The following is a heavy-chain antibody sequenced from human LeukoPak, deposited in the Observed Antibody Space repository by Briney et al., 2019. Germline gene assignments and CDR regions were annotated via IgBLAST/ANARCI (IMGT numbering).Heavy chain of an antibody. CDR1: GGSFSGYY. D-gene: IGHD1-14*01. J-gene: IGHJ4*02. V-gene: IGHV4-34*01. CDR2: INHSGST. CDR3: ARVVGEPYYFDY. Sequence: PSETLSLTCAVYGGSFSGYYWSWIRQPPGKGLEWIGEINHSGSTNYNPSLKSRVTISVDTSKNQFSLKLSSVTAADTAVYYCARVVGEPYYFDYWGQGTLVTVSS.